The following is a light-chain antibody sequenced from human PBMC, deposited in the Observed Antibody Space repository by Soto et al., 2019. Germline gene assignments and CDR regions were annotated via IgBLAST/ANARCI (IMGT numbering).Light chain of an antibody. CDR2: DAY. CDR1: QSISSSY. V-gene: IGKV3D-20*02. CDR3: QQRHMWPIT. Sequence: EIVLTQSPGTLSLSPGERATLSCRASQSISSSYLAWYQQKPGQAPGLLIYDAYNRATGIPPRFSGSGSGTDVTLTISSLEPEDSAVYYCQQRHMWPITFGQGTRLEIK. J-gene: IGKJ5*01.